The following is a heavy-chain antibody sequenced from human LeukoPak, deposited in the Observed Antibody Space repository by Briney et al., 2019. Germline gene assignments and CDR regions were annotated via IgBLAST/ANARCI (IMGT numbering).Heavy chain of an antibody. D-gene: IGHD3-22*01. CDR2: ISGSGGST. V-gene: IGHV3-23*01. J-gene: IGHJ4*02. Sequence: QTGGSLRLSCTTSGFTFGDYAMSWFRQAPGKGLEWVSAISGSGGSTYYADSVKGRFTTSRDNSKNTLYLQMNSLRAEDTAVYYCAKGRAMIVVKNLGYWGQGTLVIVSS. CDR3: AKGRAMIVVKNLGY. CDR1: GFTFGDYA.